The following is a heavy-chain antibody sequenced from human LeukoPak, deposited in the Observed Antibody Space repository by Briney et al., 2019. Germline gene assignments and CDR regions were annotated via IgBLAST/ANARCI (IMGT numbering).Heavy chain of an antibody. Sequence: GGSLRLSCAASGFTVSSNYINWVRQAPGKGLEWVSSISSSSSYIYYADSVKGRFTISRDNAKNSLYLQMNSLRAEDTAVYYCARDPTSGSYRKFDYWGQGTLVTVSS. V-gene: IGHV3-21*01. CDR3: ARDPTSGSYRKFDY. CDR1: GFTVSSNY. CDR2: ISSSSSYI. J-gene: IGHJ4*02. D-gene: IGHD1-26*01.